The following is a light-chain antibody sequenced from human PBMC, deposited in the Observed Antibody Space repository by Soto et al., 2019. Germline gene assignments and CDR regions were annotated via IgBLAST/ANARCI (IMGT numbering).Light chain of an antibody. Sequence: QSALTQPASVSGSPGPSITISCTGTSSDVGSYNLVSWYQQHPGKAPKLMIYEGSKRPSGVSNRFSGSKSGNTASLTLSGLQAEDEADYYCCSYAGSSTPVVFGGGTKLTVL. CDR2: EGS. J-gene: IGLJ2*01. CDR3: CSYAGSSTPVV. CDR1: SSDVGSYNL. V-gene: IGLV2-23*01.